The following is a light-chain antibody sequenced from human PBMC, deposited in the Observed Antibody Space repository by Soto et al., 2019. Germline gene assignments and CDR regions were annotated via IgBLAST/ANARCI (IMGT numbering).Light chain of an antibody. J-gene: IGLJ3*02. CDR3: TSYTSTSTLV. V-gene: IGLV2-14*01. CDR2: EVT. CDR1: SSDIGAYIY. Sequence: QSVLTQPPSASGSPGQSVTISCTGTSSDIGAYIYVSWYQHHPGKAPKFIIYEVTNRPSGVSNRFSGSKSGNTASLTISGLQAEDEADYYCTSYTSTSTLVFGGGTKLTVL.